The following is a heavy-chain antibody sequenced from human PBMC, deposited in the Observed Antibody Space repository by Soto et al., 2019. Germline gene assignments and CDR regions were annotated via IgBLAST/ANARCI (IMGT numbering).Heavy chain of an antibody. D-gene: IGHD3-10*01. V-gene: IGHV4-4*02. CDR2: IHQSGSP. CDR1: SGSISSSNW. J-gene: IGHJ3*02. Sequence: QVQLQESGPGLVKSSWTLSLICAVSSGSISSSNWWSWVRQPPGKGLEWIGEIHQSGSPNYNPSLKSRVTVSVDKSKKQFSLELNSVTAAATAVYYCARSVTFRAFDIWGQGTMVTVSS. CDR3: ARSVTFRAFDI.